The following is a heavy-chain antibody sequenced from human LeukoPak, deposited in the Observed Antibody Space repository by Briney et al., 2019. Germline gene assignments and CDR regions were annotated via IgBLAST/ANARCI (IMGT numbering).Heavy chain of an antibody. CDR1: GGTFSSYA. CDR3: ARDPINTMIVVASFYY. Sequence: GASVKVSCKASGGTFSSYAISWVRQAPGQGLEWMGGIIPIFGTANYAQKFQGRVTITADESTSTAYMELSSLRSEDTAVYHCARDPINTMIVVASFYYWGQGTLVTVSS. V-gene: IGHV1-69*01. D-gene: IGHD3-22*01. J-gene: IGHJ4*02. CDR2: IIPIFGTA.